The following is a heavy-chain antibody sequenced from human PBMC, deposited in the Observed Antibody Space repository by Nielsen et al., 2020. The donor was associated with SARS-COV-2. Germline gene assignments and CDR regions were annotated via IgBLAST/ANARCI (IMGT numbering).Heavy chain of an antibody. CDR2: ITGSGGRT. Sequence: GESLKISCAASGFMFSTYAMSWVCQAPGKGLEWVSGITGSGGRTHSADSVEGRFTISRDNSKNTLYLQMNSLRAEDTAVYYCAKAFRSSDWVRAATDFWGQGTLVTVSS. J-gene: IGHJ4*02. CDR3: AKAFRSSDWVRAATDF. D-gene: IGHD6-25*01. CDR1: GFMFSTYA. V-gene: IGHV3-23*01.